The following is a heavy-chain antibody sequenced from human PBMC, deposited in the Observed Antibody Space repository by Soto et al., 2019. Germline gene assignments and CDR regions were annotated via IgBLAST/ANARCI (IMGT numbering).Heavy chain of an antibody. CDR1: GYTFTSYG. V-gene: IGHV3-74*01. CDR3: ARDLSITIFGVVRGYYGMDV. D-gene: IGHD3-3*01. J-gene: IGHJ6*02. CDR2: INSDWSST. Sequence: GSVKVSCKSSGYTFTSYGMHWVRQAPGKGLVWVSRINSDWSSTSYADSVKGRFTISRDNAKNTLYLQMNSLRAEDTAVYYCARDLSITIFGVVRGYYGMDVWGQGTTVTVSS.